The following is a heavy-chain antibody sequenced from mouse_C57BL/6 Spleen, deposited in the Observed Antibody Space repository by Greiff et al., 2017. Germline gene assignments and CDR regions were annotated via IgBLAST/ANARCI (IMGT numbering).Heavy chain of an antibody. J-gene: IGHJ1*03. CDR2: IDPSDSET. D-gene: IGHD1-1*01. Sequence: VQLQQSGTVLARPGASVKMSCKTSGYTFTSYWMHWVKQRPIQGLEWIGNIDPSDSETHYNQKFKDKATLTVDKSSSTAYMQLSSLTSEDSAVYYCARDTTGYFDVWGTGTTVTVSS. CDR3: ARDTTGYFDV. CDR1: GYTFTSYW. V-gene: IGHV1-52*01.